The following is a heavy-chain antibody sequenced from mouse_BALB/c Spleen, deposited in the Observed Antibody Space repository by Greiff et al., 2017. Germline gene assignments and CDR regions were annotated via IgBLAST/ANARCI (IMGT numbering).Heavy chain of an antibody. V-gene: IGHV1S81*02. Sequence: VQLQQPGAELVKPGASVKLSCKASGYTFTSYWMHWVKQRPGQGLEWIGEINPSNGRTNYNEKFKSKATLTVDKSSSTAYMQLSSLTSEDSAVYYCAKGGLRLYYAMDYWGQGTSVTVSS. D-gene: IGHD2-4*01. CDR2: INPSNGRT. CDR3: AKGGLRLYYAMDY. J-gene: IGHJ4*01. CDR1: GYTFTSYW.